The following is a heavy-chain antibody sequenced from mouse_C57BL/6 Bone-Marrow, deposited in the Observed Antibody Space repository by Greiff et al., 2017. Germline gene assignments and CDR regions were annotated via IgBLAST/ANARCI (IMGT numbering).Heavy chain of an antibody. J-gene: IGHJ3*01. Sequence: VQLKESGAELVKPGASVKLSCTASGFNIKDYYMHWVKQRTEQGLEWIGRIDPEDGETKYAAKFQGKATITADTSSNTAYLQLSSLPSEDTAVYYCARSGYGSSSRFAYWGQGTLVTVSA. CDR1: GFNIKDYY. CDR2: IDPEDGET. CDR3: ARSGYGSSSRFAY. V-gene: IGHV14-2*01. D-gene: IGHD1-1*01.